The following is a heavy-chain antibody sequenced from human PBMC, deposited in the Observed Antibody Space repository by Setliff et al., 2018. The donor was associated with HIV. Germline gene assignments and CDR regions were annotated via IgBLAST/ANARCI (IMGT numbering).Heavy chain of an antibody. D-gene: IGHD3-22*01. V-gene: IGHV4-39*07. Sequence: PSETLSLTCTVSGGSISTSRYYWGWIRQPPGKGLEWTGSINYRGNTNYNPSLKSRVTISVDTSKNQFSLKLSSVTAADTAVYHCARADNYYYDSGAFKSGLDAFDIWGQGTMVTVSS. J-gene: IGHJ3*02. CDR1: GGSISTSRYY. CDR3: ARADNYYYDSGAFKSGLDAFDI. CDR2: INYRGNT.